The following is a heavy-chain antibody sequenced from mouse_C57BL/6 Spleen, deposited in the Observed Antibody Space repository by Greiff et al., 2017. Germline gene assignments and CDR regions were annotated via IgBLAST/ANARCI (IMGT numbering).Heavy chain of an antibody. J-gene: IGHJ4*01. CDR2: INPNNGGT. Sequence: EVQLQQSGPELVKPGASVKMSCKASGYTFTDYNMHWVKQSHGKSLEWIGSINPNNGGTSSNQKFKGKATLTVNKSSSTAYMELRSLTAEDSAVDYCAREGDGGYAMDYWGQGTSVTVSS. CDR3: AREGDGGYAMDY. D-gene: IGHD3-3*01. CDR1: GYTFTDYN. V-gene: IGHV1-22*01.